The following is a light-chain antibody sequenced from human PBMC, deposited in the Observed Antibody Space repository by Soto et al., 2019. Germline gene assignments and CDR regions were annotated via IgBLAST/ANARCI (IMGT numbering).Light chain of an antibody. CDR2: EVS. J-gene: IGLJ1*01. CDR3: SSHTSSNTRI. V-gene: IGLV2-14*03. Sequence: SVLTQPASVSGSPGKSIALSCNGNSSAIGAYDYVSWYQQHPDKAPKLMIYEVSNRPSGVSNRFSGSKSVNTATLTISGLQAEDEADYYCSSHTSSNTRIFGTGTKVTVL. CDR1: SSAIGAYDY.